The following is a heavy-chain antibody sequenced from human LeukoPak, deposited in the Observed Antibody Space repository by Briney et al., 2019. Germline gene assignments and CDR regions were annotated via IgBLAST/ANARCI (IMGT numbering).Heavy chain of an antibody. CDR2: INPYNGNA. J-gene: IGHJ4*02. Sequence: ASVKVSCKASGYTFATYGISWVRQAPAQGPEWMGWINPYNGNAKYAQNLQGRVTMTTDTSTSTAYIELRRLRSDDTAVYYCAREIYGRFDYWGQGTLVTVSS. D-gene: IGHD2/OR15-2a*01. CDR1: GYTFATYG. V-gene: IGHV1-18*01. CDR3: AREIYGRFDY.